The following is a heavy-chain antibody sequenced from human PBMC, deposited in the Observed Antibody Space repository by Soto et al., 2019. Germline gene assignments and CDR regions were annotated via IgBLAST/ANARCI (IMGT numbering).Heavy chain of an antibody. CDR3: AKASWGGYGYNYGMDV. J-gene: IGHJ6*02. D-gene: IGHD3-16*01. Sequence: ESGGGVVQPGRSLRLSCAASGFTFSSYGMHWVRQAPGKGLEWVAVISYDGSNKYYADSVKGRFTISRDNSKNTLYLQMNSLRAEDTAVYYCAKASWGGYGYNYGMDVWGQGTTVTVSS. V-gene: IGHV3-30*18. CDR2: ISYDGSNK. CDR1: GFTFSSYG.